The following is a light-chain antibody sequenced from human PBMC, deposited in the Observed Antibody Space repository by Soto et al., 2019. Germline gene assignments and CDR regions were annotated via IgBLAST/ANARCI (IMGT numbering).Light chain of an antibody. CDR3: QQSYSTLRRT. CDR1: QSISSY. J-gene: IGKJ1*01. V-gene: IGKV1-39*01. Sequence: DIQMTQSPSSLSASVGDRVTITCRASQSISSYLNWYQQKPGKAPKLLIYAASSLQSGVPSRFSGSGSGTDFTLTISSLQPDDFATYYCQQSYSTLRRTFGQGTKVEIK. CDR2: AAS.